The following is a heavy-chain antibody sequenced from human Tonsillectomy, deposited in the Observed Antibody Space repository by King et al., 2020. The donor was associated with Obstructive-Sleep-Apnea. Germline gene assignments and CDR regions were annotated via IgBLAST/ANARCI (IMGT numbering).Heavy chain of an antibody. CDR3: ARGSGAADVNWFDP. CDR2: INHGGST. V-gene: IGHV4-34*01. D-gene: IGHD6-13*01. J-gene: IGHJ5*02. CDR1: GGSFSDYY. Sequence: VQLQQWGAGLLKPTDTLSLTCAVYGGSFSDYYCSWIRQPPGKGLEGIGEINHGGSTNYNPSLKIRVTISVDMSKNQFSLKLTSVTAADTAVYYCARGSGAADVNWFDPWGQGALVTVSS.